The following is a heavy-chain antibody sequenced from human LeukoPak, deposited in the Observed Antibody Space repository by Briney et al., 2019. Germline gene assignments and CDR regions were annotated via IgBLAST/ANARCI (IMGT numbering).Heavy chain of an antibody. CDR3: ANIGLSAVTPK. CDR1: GFSFSNYG. CDR2: IRYDGGNK. V-gene: IGHV3-30*02. Sequence: GGSLRLSCAASGFSFSNYGMHWVRQASGKGLEWVAFIRYDGGNKYYADSVKGRFTISRDNSKNTLYLQMNSLRAEDTALYYCANIGLSAVTPKWGQGTLVTVSS. D-gene: IGHD2-2*02. J-gene: IGHJ4*02.